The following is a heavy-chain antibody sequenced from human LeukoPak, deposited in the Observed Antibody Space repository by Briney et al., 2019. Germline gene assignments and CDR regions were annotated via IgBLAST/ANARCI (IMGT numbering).Heavy chain of an antibody. CDR1: RYTFTSYY. D-gene: IGHD4-11*01. CDR3: AREWPHTYRFDP. V-gene: IGHV1-46*01. CDR2: INPSSGGT. J-gene: IGHJ5*02. Sequence: ASVKVSCNAFRYTFTSYYIHWVRQAPGQGLEWLGIINPSSGGTMYAQKFQGRVTMTRDTSTTTVYMELSSLRSEDTAVYHCAREWPHTYRFDPWGQGTLVTVSS.